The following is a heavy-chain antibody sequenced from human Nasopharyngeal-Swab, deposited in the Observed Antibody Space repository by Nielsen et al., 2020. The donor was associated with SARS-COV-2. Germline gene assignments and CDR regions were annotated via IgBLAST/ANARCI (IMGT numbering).Heavy chain of an antibody. V-gene: IGHV4-34*01. Sequence: SETLSLTCAVYGGSFSGYYWSWIRQPPGKGLEWIGEINHSGSTNYNPSLKSRVTISVDPSKNQFSLKLHSVTAADTAVYYCARVLVSLTGDLDSWGRGTPVTVSS. D-gene: IGHD3-10*01. CDR2: INHSGST. CDR1: GGSFSGYY. J-gene: IGHJ4*02. CDR3: ARVLVSLTGDLDS.